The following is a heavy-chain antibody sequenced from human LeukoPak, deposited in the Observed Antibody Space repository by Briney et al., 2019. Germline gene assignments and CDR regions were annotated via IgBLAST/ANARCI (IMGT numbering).Heavy chain of an antibody. J-gene: IGHJ4*02. CDR2: IIPIFGTA. CDR3: ARRYSSGWYIY. CDR1: GGTFSSYA. Sequence: HEASVKVSRKASGGTFSSYAISWVRQAPGQGLEWMGGIIPIFGTANYAQKFQGRVTITTDESTSTAYMELSSLRSEDTAVYYCARRYSSGWYIYWGQGTLVTVSS. D-gene: IGHD6-19*01. V-gene: IGHV1-69*05.